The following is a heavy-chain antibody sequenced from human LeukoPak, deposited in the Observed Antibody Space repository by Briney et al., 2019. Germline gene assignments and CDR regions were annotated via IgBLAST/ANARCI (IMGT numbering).Heavy chain of an antibody. V-gene: IGHV4-59*01. J-gene: IGHJ6*03. Sequence: SETLSLTCTVSGGSISSYYWSWIRQPPGKGLEWIGYIYYSGSTNYNPSLKSRVTISVDTSKNQFSLKLSSVTAADTAVYYCARGMDIVVVPAAIYYMDVWGKGTTVTVSS. CDR3: ARGMDIVVVPAAIYYMDV. D-gene: IGHD2-2*03. CDR1: GGSISSYY. CDR2: IYYSGST.